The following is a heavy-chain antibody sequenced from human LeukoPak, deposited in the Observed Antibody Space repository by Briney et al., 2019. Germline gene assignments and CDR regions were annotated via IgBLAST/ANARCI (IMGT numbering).Heavy chain of an antibody. Sequence: GGSLRLSCAASGFTFSNYAMSWVRQAPGKGLEWVSAVSGSGAIAYYTDSVKGRFTISRDNAKNSLYLQMNSLRAEDTAVYYCARETTTVTSYYYYYMDVWGKGTTVTVSS. CDR3: ARETTTVTSYYYYYMDV. V-gene: IGHV3-23*01. D-gene: IGHD4-17*01. J-gene: IGHJ6*03. CDR2: VSGSGAIA. CDR1: GFTFSNYA.